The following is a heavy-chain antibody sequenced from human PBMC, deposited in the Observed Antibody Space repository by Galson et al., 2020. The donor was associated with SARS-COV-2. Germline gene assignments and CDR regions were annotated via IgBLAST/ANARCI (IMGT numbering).Heavy chain of an antibody. CDR2: IDWDGDK. J-gene: IGHJ4*02. CDR3: AGVDSGGCRGNY. CDR1: GFSLTTSGMC. D-gene: IGHD6-19*01. V-gene: IGHV2-70*11. Sequence: ESGPTLVKPTQTLTLTCTFSGFSLTTSGMCVNWIRQPPGKALEWLARIDWDGDKYYSTSLKTRLTISKDTSRNQVVLTMTDMDPVDTATYFCAGVDSGGCRGNYWGQGTPVTVSS.